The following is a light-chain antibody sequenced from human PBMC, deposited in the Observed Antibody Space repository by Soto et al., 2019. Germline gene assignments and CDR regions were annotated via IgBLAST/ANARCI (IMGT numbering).Light chain of an antibody. CDR2: SNK. CDR3: AAWDDSLNGRYV. Sequence: QSVLTQPPSASGTPGQRVIISCSGSSSHIGSNTVNWYQQLPGTAPKLLIYSNKQRPSGVPDRFSGSKSGTSASLAISGLQSEDEADYYCAAWDDSLNGRYVFGTGTKVTVL. V-gene: IGLV1-44*01. CDR1: SSHIGSNT. J-gene: IGLJ1*01.